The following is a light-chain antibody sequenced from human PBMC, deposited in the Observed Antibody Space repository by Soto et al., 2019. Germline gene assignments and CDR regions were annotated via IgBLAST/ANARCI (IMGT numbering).Light chain of an antibody. CDR1: QSISSW. J-gene: IGKJ1*01. Sequence: DIQMTQSPSTLSASIGDKVTITCRASQSISSWLAWYQQKPGKAPNLLIYKASSLESGVPSRFSGSGSGTEFTLTISSLQPDDFATYYCQQYDSYSLTFGQGTKVAIK. CDR2: KAS. V-gene: IGKV1-5*03. CDR3: QQYDSYSLT.